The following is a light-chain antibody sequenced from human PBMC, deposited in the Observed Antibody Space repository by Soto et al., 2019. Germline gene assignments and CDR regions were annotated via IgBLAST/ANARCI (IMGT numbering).Light chain of an antibody. CDR1: ESIRTW. CDR2: DAS. CDR3: QQYNNYPRT. V-gene: IGKV1-5*01. J-gene: IGKJ1*01. Sequence: DIQMTQSPSTLSASIGDRVTITCRASESIRTWLAWYQHKPGKAPKFLIYDASTLESGVPSRFSGSGSGTDFTLTISSLQPDDFATYYCQQYNNYPRTFGQGTKVDLK.